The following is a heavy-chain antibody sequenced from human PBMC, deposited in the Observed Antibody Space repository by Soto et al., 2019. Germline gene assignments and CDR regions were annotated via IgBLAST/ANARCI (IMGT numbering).Heavy chain of an antibody. V-gene: IGHV3-23*01. CDR3: AKRSPSGTYYFDY. Sequence: GGSLRLSCAASGFTFTSYAMTWVRQGPGKGLEWVSSIGTTTGDLLYADSVKGRFTISRDNSRNTLYLQMNSLRNEDTAIYHCAKRSPSGTYYFDYWGQGALVTVSS. J-gene: IGHJ4*02. CDR2: IGTTTGDL. CDR1: GFTFTSYA. D-gene: IGHD1-26*01.